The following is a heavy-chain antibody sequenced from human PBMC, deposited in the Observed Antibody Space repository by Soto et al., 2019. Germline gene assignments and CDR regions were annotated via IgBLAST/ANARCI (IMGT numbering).Heavy chain of an antibody. CDR1: GFAFSSYE. V-gene: IGHV3-48*03. D-gene: IGHD3-3*01. CDR3: AKDSLDFWSGYYYYYGMDV. CDR2: ISSSGSTI. J-gene: IGHJ6*02. Sequence: GGSLRLSCAASGFAFSSYEMNWVRQAPGKGLEWVSYISSSGSTIYYADSVKGRFTISRDNSKNTLYLQMNSLRAEDTAVYYCAKDSLDFWSGYYYYYGMDVWGQGTTVTVS.